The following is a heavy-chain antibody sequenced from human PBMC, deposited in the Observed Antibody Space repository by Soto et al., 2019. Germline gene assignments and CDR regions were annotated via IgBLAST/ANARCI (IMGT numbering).Heavy chain of an antibody. V-gene: IGHV1-8*01. CDR2: MNPDSGNT. D-gene: IGHD3-16*01. Sequence: QVQLVQSGAEVKKPGASVKVSRKASGYTFTNYDIHWVRQATGQGLEWMGWMNPDSGNTGQSKQFQGRVTMTRDTSISPAYMAMSSLRSEHTAVYYCARGRFRRTWFDPWGQGTLVTVSS. CDR1: GYTFTNYD. J-gene: IGHJ5*02. CDR3: ARGRFRRTWFDP.